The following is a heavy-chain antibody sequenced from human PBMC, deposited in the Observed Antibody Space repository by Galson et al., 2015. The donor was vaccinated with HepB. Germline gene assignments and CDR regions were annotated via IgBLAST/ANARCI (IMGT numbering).Heavy chain of an antibody. Sequence: SVKVSCKASGYTFTGYYMHWVRQAPGQGLEWMGWINPNSGGTNYAQKFQGRVTMTRDTSISTAYMELSRLRSDDTAVYYCARPFDFWSGYQGLDYWGQGTLVTVSS. CDR3: ARPFDFWSGYQGLDY. J-gene: IGHJ4*02. D-gene: IGHD3-3*01. CDR2: INPNSGGT. CDR1: GYTFTGYY. V-gene: IGHV1-2*02.